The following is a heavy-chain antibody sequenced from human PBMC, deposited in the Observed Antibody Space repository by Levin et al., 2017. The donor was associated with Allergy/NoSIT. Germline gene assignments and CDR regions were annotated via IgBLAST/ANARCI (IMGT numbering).Heavy chain of an antibody. CDR1: GFTFGDYA. CDR3: TRGYMITFGGVIVYDAFDI. D-gene: IGHD3-16*02. V-gene: IGHV3-49*04. Sequence: GGSLRLSCTASGFTFGDYAMSWVRQAPGKGLEWVGFIRSKAYGGTTEYAASVKGRFTISRDDSKSIAYLQMNSLKTEDTAVYYCTRGYMITFGGVIVYDAFDIWGQGTMVTVSS. CDR2: IRSKAYGGTT. J-gene: IGHJ3*02.